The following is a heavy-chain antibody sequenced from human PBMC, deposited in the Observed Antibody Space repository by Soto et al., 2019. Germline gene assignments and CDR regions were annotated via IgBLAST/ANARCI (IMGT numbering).Heavy chain of an antibody. J-gene: IGHJ4*02. CDR3: ARGPLDY. CDR2: IKEDGSDK. Sequence: EVQLVESGGGLVQPGGSLRLSCAASGFTFSTYWMTWVRQAPGKGLEWVANIKEDGSDKYYVDSVKGRFTISRDNGKNSLYLQMNSLRTEDTAVYYCARGPLDYWGQGTLVPVSS. CDR1: GFTFSTYW. V-gene: IGHV3-7*01.